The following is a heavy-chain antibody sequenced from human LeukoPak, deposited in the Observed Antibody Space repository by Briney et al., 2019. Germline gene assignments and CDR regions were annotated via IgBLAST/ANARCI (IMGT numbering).Heavy chain of an antibody. CDR2: INHSGST. Sequence: KPSETLSLTCAVYGGSFSGYYWSWIRRPPGKGLEWIGEINHSGSTNYNPSLKSRVTISVDTSKNQFSLKLSSVTAADTAVYYCAGPIAVAGFYWGQGTLVTVSS. J-gene: IGHJ4*02. D-gene: IGHD6-19*01. V-gene: IGHV4-34*01. CDR1: GGSFSGYY. CDR3: AGPIAVAGFY.